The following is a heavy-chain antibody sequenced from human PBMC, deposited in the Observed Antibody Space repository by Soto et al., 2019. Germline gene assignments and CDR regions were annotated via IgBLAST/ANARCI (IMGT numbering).Heavy chain of an antibody. CDR1: CGSISSSSYY. D-gene: IGHD2-15*01. CDR3: ARRTDIGVVAASYYMDV. V-gene: IGHV4-39*01. CDR2: IYYSGST. J-gene: IGHJ6*03. Sequence: QLQLQDSGPGLVKPSETLSLTCTVSCGSISSSSYYWGGIRQPPGKGLEWIGSIYYSGSTYYNPSLKSRVTISVDTSKNQFSLKLSSVTAADTAVYYCARRTDIGVVAASYYMDVWGKGTTVTVSS.